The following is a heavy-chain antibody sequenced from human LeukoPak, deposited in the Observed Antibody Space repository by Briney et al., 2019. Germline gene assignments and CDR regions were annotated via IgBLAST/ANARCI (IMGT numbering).Heavy chain of an antibody. CDR2: TYYRSKWYN. CDR1: GDSVSSNSAA. Sequence: SQTLSLTCAISGDSVSSNSAAWIWIRQSPSRGLEWLGRTYYRSKWYNDYAVSVKGRITISPDIAKNQLSLQLNSVIPEDTAVYYCVRDKGGFDPWGQGTLVTVSS. V-gene: IGHV6-1*01. J-gene: IGHJ5*02. CDR3: VRDKGGFDP.